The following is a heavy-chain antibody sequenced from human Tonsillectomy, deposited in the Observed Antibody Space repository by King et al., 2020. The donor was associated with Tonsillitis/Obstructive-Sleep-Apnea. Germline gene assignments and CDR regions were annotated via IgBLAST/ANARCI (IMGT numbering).Heavy chain of an antibody. Sequence: QLVQSGGGLVKPAGSLRLSCAASGFTFSDYYMSWIRQAPGKGLEWVSYISSSGTAIYYADSVKGRFSISRDNAKNSLYLQMNSLRAEDTAVYYCARSVAGYYYMDVWGKGTTVTVSS. CDR2: ISSSGTAI. V-gene: IGHV3-11*01. CDR3: ARSVAGYYYMDV. D-gene: IGHD6-19*01. CDR1: GFTFSDYY. J-gene: IGHJ6*03.